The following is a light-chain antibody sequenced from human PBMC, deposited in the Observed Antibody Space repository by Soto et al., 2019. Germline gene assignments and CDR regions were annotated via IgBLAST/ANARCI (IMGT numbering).Light chain of an antibody. CDR3: QQYNSYPWT. CDR1: QTISNR. Sequence: DIQMTQSPSTLSASVGDRVTITCRASQTISNRLAWYQHKPGKAPKYLIYDASSLESGAPSRFSGSGSGTEFTLSISSLQPDDFATYYCQQYNSYPWTFGQGTKVDIK. V-gene: IGKV1-5*01. CDR2: DAS. J-gene: IGKJ1*01.